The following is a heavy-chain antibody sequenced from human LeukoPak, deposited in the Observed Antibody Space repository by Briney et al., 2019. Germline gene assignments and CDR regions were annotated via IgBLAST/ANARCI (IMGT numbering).Heavy chain of an antibody. Sequence: GGSLRLSCAASGFIFSKYAMHWVRQAPGKGLEWVAVIWYDASNRYYAESVKSRFTISRDNSKNTLYLQMNSLRAEDTAVYYCAKGGYCSGGSCYLNWFDPWGQGTLVTVSS. CDR2: IWYDASNR. J-gene: IGHJ5*02. V-gene: IGHV3-33*06. CDR1: GFIFSKYA. D-gene: IGHD2-15*01. CDR3: AKGGYCSGGSCYLNWFDP.